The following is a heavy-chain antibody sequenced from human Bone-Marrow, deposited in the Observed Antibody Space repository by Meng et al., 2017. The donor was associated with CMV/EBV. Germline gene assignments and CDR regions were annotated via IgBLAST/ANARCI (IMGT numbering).Heavy chain of an antibody. CDR1: NRSFSGYY. CDR2: INHSGDT. V-gene: IGHV4-34*01. Sequence: SETLSLTCAVYNRSFSGYYWTWIRQSPGKGLEWIGEINHSGDTNYKPSLKSRVSISVDTSKNQFSLKVDSVTAADTAMYYCAGGLWGIAVANWGQGTRVTVSS. D-gene: IGHD6-19*01. CDR3: AGGLWGIAVAN. J-gene: IGHJ4*02.